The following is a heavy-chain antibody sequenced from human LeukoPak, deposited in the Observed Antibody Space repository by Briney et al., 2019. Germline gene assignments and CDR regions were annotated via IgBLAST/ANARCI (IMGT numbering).Heavy chain of an antibody. CDR2: VDPEDGEA. CDR1: GDTFTDYY. Sequence: GASVKVSCKASGDTFTDYYMHWVLQAPGKGLEWMGRVDPEDGEAKYAVKFQGRVFLSADTSTDTAYMELSGLTSEDTAVYYCATGEATGGSYDYWGQGTLVTVSS. CDR3: ATGEATGGSYDY. V-gene: IGHV1-69-2*01. J-gene: IGHJ4*02. D-gene: IGHD5-24*01.